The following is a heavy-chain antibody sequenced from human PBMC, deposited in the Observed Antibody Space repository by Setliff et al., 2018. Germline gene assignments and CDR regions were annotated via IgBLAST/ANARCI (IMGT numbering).Heavy chain of an antibody. CDR3: ARGHYDSYTRYYGVGDY. V-gene: IGHV1-46*01. Sequence: AAVKVSCKASGYTFTNHYMHWVRQAPGQGREWMGMINPGGGSTTYAQKFQGRVTMTSDTSTSTVYMELSSLRTEDTAVYYFARGHYDSYTRYYGVGDYWGQGTPVTVSS. CDR2: INPGGGST. J-gene: IGHJ4*02. CDR1: GYTFTNHY. D-gene: IGHD3-22*01.